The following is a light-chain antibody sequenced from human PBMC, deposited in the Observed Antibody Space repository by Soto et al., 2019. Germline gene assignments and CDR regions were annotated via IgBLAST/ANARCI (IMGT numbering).Light chain of an antibody. CDR3: RQFNSYPFT. Sequence: AIQLTQSPSSLSASVGDRVTITCRASQGISSALAWYQKKPGKAPKLLIYDASSLESGVPSRFNGSGSGTDFTLNIRSLHREDIATYYRRQFNSYPFTFGPGTKVDMK. J-gene: IGKJ3*01. CDR2: DAS. CDR1: QGISSA. V-gene: IGKV1-13*02.